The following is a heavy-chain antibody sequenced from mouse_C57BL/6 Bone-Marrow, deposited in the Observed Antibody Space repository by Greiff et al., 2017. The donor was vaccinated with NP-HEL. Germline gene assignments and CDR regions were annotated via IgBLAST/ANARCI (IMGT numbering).Heavy chain of an antibody. D-gene: IGHD1-1*01. CDR2: IRNKANGYTT. CDR1: GFTFTDYY. CDR3: ARWTTVVGYYAMDY. J-gene: IGHJ4*01. V-gene: IGHV7-3*01. Sequence: EVKLMESGGGLVQPGGSLSLSCAASGFTFTDYYMSWVRQPPGKALEWLGFIRNKANGYTTEYSASVKGRFTISSDNSQSILYLQMNALRAEDSATYCCARWTTVVGYYAMDYWGQGTSVTVSS.